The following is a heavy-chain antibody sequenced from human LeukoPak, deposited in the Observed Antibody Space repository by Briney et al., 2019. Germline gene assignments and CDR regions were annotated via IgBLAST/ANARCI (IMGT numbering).Heavy chain of an antibody. CDR1: GGSISSGSYY. Sequence: SETLSLTCTVSGGSISSGSYYWSWIRQPAGKGLEWIGRIYTSGSTNYNPSLKSRVTISVDTSKNQFSLKLSSVTAADTAVYYCARSHQLETFDYWGQGTLVTVSS. CDR3: ARSHQLETFDY. V-gene: IGHV4-61*02. CDR2: IYTSGST. J-gene: IGHJ4*02. D-gene: IGHD6-13*01.